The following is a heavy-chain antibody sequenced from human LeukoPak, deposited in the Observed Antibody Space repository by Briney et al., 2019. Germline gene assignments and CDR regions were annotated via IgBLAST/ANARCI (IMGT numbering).Heavy chain of an antibody. J-gene: IGHJ4*02. D-gene: IGHD1-26*01. CDR2: ISSDGTNT. CDR1: GFTLNDYW. Sequence: GGSLRLSCAAFGFTLNDYWMHWVRQVPGTGPVWVSYISSDGTNTDYADSVKGRFTIFRDNAKKTLYLQMNSLRAEDTAVYYCVRQDSGSYLGGYWGQGTLVTVSS. CDR3: VRQDSGSYLGGY. V-gene: IGHV3-74*01.